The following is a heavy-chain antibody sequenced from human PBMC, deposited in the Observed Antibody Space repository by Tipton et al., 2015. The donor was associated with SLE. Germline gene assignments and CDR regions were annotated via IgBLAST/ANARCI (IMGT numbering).Heavy chain of an antibody. CDR3: ARENRQWLDRVAFDI. J-gene: IGHJ3*02. Sequence: SLRLSCAASGFTFSSYSMNWVRQAPGKGLEWVSSISSSSSYIYYADSVKGRFTISRDNAKNTLYLQMNSLRAEDTAVYYCARENRQWLDRVAFDISDHGTKVTGSS. V-gene: IGHV3-21*01. D-gene: IGHD6-19*01. CDR2: ISSSSSYI. CDR1: GFTFSSYS.